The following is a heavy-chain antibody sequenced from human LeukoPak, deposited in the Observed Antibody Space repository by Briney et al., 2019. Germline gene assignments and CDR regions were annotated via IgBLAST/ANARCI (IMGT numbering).Heavy chain of an antibody. CDR1: GGSISSYF. CDR3: ARAVVVNTLDAFDI. V-gene: IGHV4-59*08. J-gene: IGHJ3*02. Sequence: SETLSLTCTVSGGSISSYFWSWIRQPPGKGLEWIGYIYYSGSTNYNPSLKSRVTISVDTTKSQFSLNLSSVTAADTAVYYCARAVVVNTLDAFDIWGQGAMVTVPS. CDR2: IYYSGST. D-gene: IGHD2-2*01.